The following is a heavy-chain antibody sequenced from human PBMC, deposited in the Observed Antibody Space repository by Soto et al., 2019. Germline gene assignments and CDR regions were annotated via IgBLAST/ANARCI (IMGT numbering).Heavy chain of an antibody. V-gene: IGHV1-69*13. CDR2: IIPIFGTA. Sequence: SVKVSCKASGGTFSSYAISWVRQAPGQGLEWMGGIIPIFGTANYAQKFQGRVTITAGESTSTAYMELSSLRSEDTAVYYCARGRHCSSTSCHINFDYWGQGTLVTVSS. J-gene: IGHJ4*02. CDR3: ARGRHCSSTSCHINFDY. D-gene: IGHD2-2*02. CDR1: GGTFSSYA.